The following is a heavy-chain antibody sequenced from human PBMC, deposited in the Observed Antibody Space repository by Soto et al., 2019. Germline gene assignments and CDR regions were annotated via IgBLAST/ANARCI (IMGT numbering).Heavy chain of an antibody. CDR2: IIPIFGTA. Sequence: ASVKVSCKASGGTFSSYAISWVRQAPGQGLEWMGGIIPIFGTANYAQKFQGRVTITADESTSTAYMELSSLRSEDTAVYYCARSRGTYYYDSSGYYAFDYWGQGTLVTVSS. CDR1: GGTFSSYA. CDR3: ARSRGTYYYDSSGYYAFDY. V-gene: IGHV1-69*13. D-gene: IGHD3-22*01. J-gene: IGHJ4*02.